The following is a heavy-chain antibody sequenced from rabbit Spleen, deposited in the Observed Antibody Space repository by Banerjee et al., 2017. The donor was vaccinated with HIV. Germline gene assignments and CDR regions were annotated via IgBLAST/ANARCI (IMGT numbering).Heavy chain of an antibody. CDR1: GFSFSSSDY. J-gene: IGHJ2*01. CDR2: IAGSSSGFT. V-gene: IGHV1S45*01. D-gene: IGHD6-1*01. CDR3: ARSSSSVGYGYDL. Sequence: QEQLVESGGGLVQPGGSLALTCKASGFSFSSSDYICWVRQAPGKGLEWISCIAGSSSGFTYSASWAKGRFTISKTSSTTVTLQMTRLTVADTATYFCARSSSSVGYGYDLWGQGTLVTVS.